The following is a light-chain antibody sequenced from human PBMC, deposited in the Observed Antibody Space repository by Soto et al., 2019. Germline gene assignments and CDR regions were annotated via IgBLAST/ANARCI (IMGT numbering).Light chain of an antibody. V-gene: IGLV1-44*01. CDR2: SNN. J-gene: IGLJ3*02. CDR1: SSNIGNNT. Sequence: QSVLTQPPSASGTPGQRVTISCSGSSSNIGNNTVNWYQQLPGTAPKLLIYSNNQRPSGVPDRFSGSKSGTSASLAISGLQSEDEDDYYCAAWDDSLNGWVFGGGTKLTVL. CDR3: AAWDDSLNGWV.